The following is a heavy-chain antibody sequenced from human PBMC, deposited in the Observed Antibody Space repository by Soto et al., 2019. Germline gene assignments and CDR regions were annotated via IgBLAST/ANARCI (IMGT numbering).Heavy chain of an antibody. J-gene: IGHJ6*02. D-gene: IGHD3-16*02. Sequence: QVQLVQSGAEVKKPGSSVKVSCKASGGTFSSYAISWVRQAPGQGLEWMGGIIPIFGTANYAQKFQGRVTITADKSTSTAYMELSSLRSEDTAVYYCARSTKRVDYDYVWGSYRPYYYYYGMYVWGQGTTVTVSS. V-gene: IGHV1-69*06. CDR3: ARSTKRVDYDYVWGSYRPYYYYYGMYV. CDR1: GGTFSSYA. CDR2: IIPIFGTA.